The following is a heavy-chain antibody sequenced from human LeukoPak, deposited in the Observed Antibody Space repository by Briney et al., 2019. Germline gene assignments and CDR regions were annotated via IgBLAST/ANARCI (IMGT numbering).Heavy chain of an antibody. J-gene: IGHJ6*04. CDR1: GFTFSSYE. V-gene: IGHV3-48*03. CDR3: AELGITMIGGV. D-gene: IGHD3-10*02. Sequence: GGSLRLSCAASGFTFSSYEMNWVRQAPGKGLEWVSYISSSGSTIYYADSVNGRFTISRHYAKNSLYQQINSLRAEDTAVYYCAELGITMIGGVWGKGTTVTISS. CDR2: ISSSGSTI.